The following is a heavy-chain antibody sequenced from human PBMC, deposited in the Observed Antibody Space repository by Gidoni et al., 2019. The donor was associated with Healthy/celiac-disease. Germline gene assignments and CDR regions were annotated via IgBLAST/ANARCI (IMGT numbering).Heavy chain of an antibody. V-gene: IGHV3-23*01. CDR2: ISGSGGST. D-gene: IGHD5-18*01. J-gene: IGHJ4*02. CDR1: GFPFRSSA. Sequence: EVQLLESGGGLVQPGASLRLPCAASGFPFRSSAMSWGRQAPGKGLEWVSAISGSGGSTYDADSVKGRFTISGDKSKNTLYLQMNSLRAEDTAVYYCAKRGIQLWLEEGRIDYWGQGTLVTVSS. CDR3: AKRGIQLWLEEGRIDY.